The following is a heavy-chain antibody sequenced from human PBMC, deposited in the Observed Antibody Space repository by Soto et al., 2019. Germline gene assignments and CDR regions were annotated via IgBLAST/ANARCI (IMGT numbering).Heavy chain of an antibody. Sequence: NPSETLSLTCAFYVGSFSGYYWSCIRQPPGKWLEWIGDINHSGSTNYNPSLKSRVTISVDPSKNQFSMKMSSVTAADTAVYYCARGLVETIIGVVIFQEHWFEPWGQGTLVTVSS. CDR2: INHSGST. V-gene: IGHV4-34*01. CDR3: ARGLVETIIGVVIFQEHWFEP. CDR1: VGSFSGYY. D-gene: IGHD3-3*01. J-gene: IGHJ5*02.